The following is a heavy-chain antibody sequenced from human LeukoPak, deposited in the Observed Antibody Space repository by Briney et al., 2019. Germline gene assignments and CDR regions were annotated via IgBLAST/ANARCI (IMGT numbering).Heavy chain of an antibody. Sequence: GSSVKASCKASGGTFSSYAISWVRQAPGQGLEWMGGIIPIFGTANYAQKFQGRVTITTDESTSTAYMELSSLRSEDTAVYYCARADYSSSSGGYMDVWGKGTTVTVSS. CDR3: ARADYSSSSGGYMDV. J-gene: IGHJ6*03. CDR1: GGTFSSYA. V-gene: IGHV1-69*05. D-gene: IGHD6-6*01. CDR2: IIPIFGTA.